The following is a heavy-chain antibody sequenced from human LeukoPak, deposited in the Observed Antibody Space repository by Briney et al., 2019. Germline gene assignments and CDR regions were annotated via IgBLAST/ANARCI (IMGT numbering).Heavy chain of an antibody. V-gene: IGHV3-21*01. CDR1: GFTFSSYS. CDR2: ISSSSSYI. Sequence: GGSLRLSCAASGFTFSSYSMNWVRQAPGKGLEWVSSISSSSSYIYYADSVKGRFTISRDNAKNSLYLQMNSLRAEDTAVYYCARDLTTTYYYGSGSYTVFDYWGQGTLVTVSS. J-gene: IGHJ4*02. CDR3: ARDLTTTYYYGSGSYTVFDY. D-gene: IGHD3-10*01.